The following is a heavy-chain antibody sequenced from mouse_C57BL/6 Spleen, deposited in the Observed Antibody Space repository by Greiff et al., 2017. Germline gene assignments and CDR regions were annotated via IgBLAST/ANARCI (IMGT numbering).Heavy chain of an antibody. CDR1: GFTFSDYY. Sequence: EVQLVESEGGLVQPGSSMKLSCTASGFTFSDYYMAWVRQVPEKGLEWVANINSDGSSTYYLDSLKSRFIISRDNAKNILYLQMSSLTSEDTATYYCARGVYYYAMDYWGQGTSVTVSS. CDR3: ARGVYYYAMDY. J-gene: IGHJ4*01. V-gene: IGHV5-16*01. CDR2: INSDGSST.